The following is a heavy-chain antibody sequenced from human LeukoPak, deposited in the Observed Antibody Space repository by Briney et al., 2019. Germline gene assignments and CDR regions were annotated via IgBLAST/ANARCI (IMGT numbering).Heavy chain of an antibody. J-gene: IGHJ5*02. V-gene: IGHV1-8*01. CDR2: MNPNSGNT. D-gene: IGHD3-22*01. CDR3: ARPDYYDSSGDPGFDP. Sequence: ASVKVSCKASGYTFTSYDINWVRQATGQGLEWMGWMNPNSGNTGNAQKFQGRVTMTRNTSISTAYMELSSLRSEDTAVYYCARPDYYDSSGDPGFDPWGQGTLVTVSS. CDR1: GYTFTSYD.